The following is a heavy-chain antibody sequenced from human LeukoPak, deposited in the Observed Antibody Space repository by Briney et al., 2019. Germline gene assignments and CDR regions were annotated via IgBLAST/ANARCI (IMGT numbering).Heavy chain of an antibody. CDR3: AAVIDY. Sequence: PGGSLRLSCAASGFTFSNYDMNWIRQAPGKGLEWISYISNSGSTKYYADSVKGRFSISRDNANNSVYLQMNNLRAEDTAVYYCAAVIDYWGQGTLVTVSS. CDR2: ISNSGSTK. CDR1: GFTFSNYD. V-gene: IGHV3-48*03. J-gene: IGHJ4*02.